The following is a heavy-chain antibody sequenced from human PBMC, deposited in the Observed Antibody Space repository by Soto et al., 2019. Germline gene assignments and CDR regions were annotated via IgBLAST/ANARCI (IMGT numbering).Heavy chain of an antibody. CDR3: ARNTLWFGDPPLYGMDV. Sequence: PGGSLRLSCAASGFTFSSYSMNWVRQAPGKGLEWVSSISSSSSYIYYADSVKGRFTISRDNAKNSLYLQMNSLGAEDTAVYYCARNTLWFGDPPLYGMDVWGQGTTVTVSS. J-gene: IGHJ6*02. D-gene: IGHD3-10*01. CDR2: ISSSSSYI. CDR1: GFTFSSYS. V-gene: IGHV3-21*01.